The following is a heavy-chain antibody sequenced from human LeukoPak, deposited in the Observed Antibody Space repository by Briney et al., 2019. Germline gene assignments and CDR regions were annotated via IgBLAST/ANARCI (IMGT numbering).Heavy chain of an antibody. V-gene: IGHV1-69*05. CDR2: IIPIVATA. J-gene: IGHJ1*01. Sequence: SVKVSCKASGGTFSSYAISWVRQAPGQGLEWMGGIIPIVATANYAQKFQGRVTITTDDSTSTAYMELSSLRSEDTAVYYCERGKDYYDSSGYFEYFQHWDQGTLVTVSS. CDR3: ERGKDYYDSSGYFEYFQH. D-gene: IGHD3-22*01. CDR1: GGTFSSYA.